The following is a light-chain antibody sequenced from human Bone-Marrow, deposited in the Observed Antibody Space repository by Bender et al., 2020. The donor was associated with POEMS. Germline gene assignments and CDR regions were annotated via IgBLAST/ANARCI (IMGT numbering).Light chain of an antibody. V-gene: IGLV6-57*02. J-gene: IGLJ3*02. Sequence: FMLTQPHSVSESPGKTVTISCTGSNGSVARNYVQWYQQRPGSAPTTVIYEDNQRLSGVPDRFSGSIDRSSNSASLTISGLKTEDEAVYFCQSYDSTIWVFGGGTKLTVL. CDR3: QSYDSTIWV. CDR2: EDN. CDR1: NGSVARNY.